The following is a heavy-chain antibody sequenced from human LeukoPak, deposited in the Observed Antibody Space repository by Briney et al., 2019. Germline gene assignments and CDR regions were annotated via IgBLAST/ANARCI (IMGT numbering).Heavy chain of an antibody. CDR1: GGSFSGYY. J-gene: IGHJ4*02. CDR3: AREGTKPYDILTHHYYFDY. D-gene: IGHD3-9*01. Sequence: SETLSLTCAVYGGSFSGYYWSWIRQPPGKGLEWIGEINHSGSTNYNPSLKSRVTISVDTSKNQFSLKLSSVTAADTAVYYCAREGTKPYDILTHHYYFDYWGQGTLVTVSS. V-gene: IGHV4-34*01. CDR2: INHSGST.